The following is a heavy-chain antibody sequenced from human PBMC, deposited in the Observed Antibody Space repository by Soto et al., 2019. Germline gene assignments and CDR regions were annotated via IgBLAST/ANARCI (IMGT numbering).Heavy chain of an antibody. D-gene: IGHD3-3*01. V-gene: IGHV1-69*13. CDR3: ASYGTVLRFLEWPRGYYYGMDV. CDR2: IIPIFGTA. CDR1: GGTFSSYA. J-gene: IGHJ6*02. Sequence: SVKVSCKASGGTFSSYAISWVRQAPGQGLEWMGGIIPIFGTANYAQKFQGRVTITADESTSTAYMELSSLRSEDTAVYYCASYGTVLRFLEWPRGYYYGMDVWGQGTTVTVSS.